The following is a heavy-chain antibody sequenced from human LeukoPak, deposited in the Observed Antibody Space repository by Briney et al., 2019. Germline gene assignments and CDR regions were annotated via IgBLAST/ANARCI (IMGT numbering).Heavy chain of an antibody. CDR1: GYTFSIYS. D-gene: IGHD2-15*01. CDR3: ARDPGRSGGSCYSDY. Sequence: ASVKVSCKASGYTFSIYSMNWVRQAPGKGLEWVSSIDSSSYNIYYADSVKGRFTISRDNAQSSVYLQMNSLRAEDTAVYYCARDPGRSGGSCYSDYWGQGTLVTVSS. J-gene: IGHJ4*02. V-gene: IGHV3-21*01. CDR2: IDSSSYNI.